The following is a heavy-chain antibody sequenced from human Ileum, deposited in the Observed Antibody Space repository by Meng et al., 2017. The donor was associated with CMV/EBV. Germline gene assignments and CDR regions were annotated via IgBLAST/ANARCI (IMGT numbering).Heavy chain of an antibody. D-gene: IGHD6-13*01. CDR1: VDIGSSIGAI. CDR2: TYYRSKWYN. V-gene: IGHV6-1*01. CDR3: ARENGYEWYFDF. Sequence: QVQLPQSGPRLVQPTPPLSLTCALSVDIGSSIGAIWNWIRQSPSRGLEWLGKTYYRSKWYNDYAPSVKSRITVKPDTSKNQFSLQLNSVTPEDTAVYYCARENGYEWYFDFWGRGTLVTVSS. J-gene: IGHJ2*01.